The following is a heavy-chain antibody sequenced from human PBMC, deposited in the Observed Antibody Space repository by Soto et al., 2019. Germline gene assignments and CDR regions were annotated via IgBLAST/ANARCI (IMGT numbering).Heavy chain of an antibody. D-gene: IGHD1-26*01. Sequence: GGSLRLSCAASGFTFSSYSMNWVRQAPGKGLEWVSYISSSSSTIYYADSVKGRFTISRDNSKNTLYLQMNSLGAEDTAVYYCARDFVVGGPTIKYYYGMDVWGQGTTVTVSS. CDR3: ARDFVVGGPTIKYYYGMDV. V-gene: IGHV3-48*01. J-gene: IGHJ6*02. CDR2: ISSSSSTI. CDR1: GFTFSSYS.